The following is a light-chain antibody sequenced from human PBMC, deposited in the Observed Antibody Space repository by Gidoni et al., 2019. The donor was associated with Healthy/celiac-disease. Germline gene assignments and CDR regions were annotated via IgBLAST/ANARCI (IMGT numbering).Light chain of an antibody. V-gene: IGKV1-27*01. CDR3: QKYNSAPLT. J-gene: IGKJ4*01. Sequence: DIQMTQSPSYLSASVGDRVTITCRASQGISNYLAWYHQKPGKVPELLLYAASTLQSGVPSRFSGSGAGRDFTLTITSLQPEDVATDYCQKYNSAPLTFGGGTKVEIK. CDR1: QGISNY. CDR2: AAS.